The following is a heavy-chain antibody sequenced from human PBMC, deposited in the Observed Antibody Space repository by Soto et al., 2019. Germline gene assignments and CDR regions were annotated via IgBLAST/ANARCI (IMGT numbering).Heavy chain of an antibody. CDR3: ASSYCSSTSCYRYYYYGMDV. D-gene: IGHD2-2*01. CDR1: GGSISSGGYY. V-gene: IGHV4-31*03. CDR2: IYYSGST. Sequence: QVQLQESGPGLVKPSQTLSLTCTVSGGSISSGGYYWSWIRQHPGKGLEWIGYIYYSGSTYYNPSLKRRVTISVDTSKNQFSLKLSSVTAADTAVYYCASSYCSSTSCYRYYYYGMDVWGQGTTVTVSS. J-gene: IGHJ6*02.